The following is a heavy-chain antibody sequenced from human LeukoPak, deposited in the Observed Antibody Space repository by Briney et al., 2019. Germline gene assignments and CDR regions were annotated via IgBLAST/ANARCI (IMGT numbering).Heavy chain of an antibody. Sequence: SETLSLTCTVSGVSIAKTFYYWSWLRQPAGKGLEWIGRIYTTGGTDYNPSLKSRVTISVDTSKNQFSLKVSSVTAADTAVYYCARHQDGGTYPLDYWGQGTLVTVSS. D-gene: IGHD1-26*01. CDR3: ARHQDGGTYPLDY. V-gene: IGHV4-61*02. J-gene: IGHJ4*02. CDR1: GVSIAKTFYY. CDR2: IYTTGGT.